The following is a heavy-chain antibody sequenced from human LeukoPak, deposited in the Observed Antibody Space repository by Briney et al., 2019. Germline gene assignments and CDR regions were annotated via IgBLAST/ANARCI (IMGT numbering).Heavy chain of an antibody. CDR3: ARGLGYCSSTRCYGSLYYYYYMDV. D-gene: IGHD2-2*01. CDR1: GGSISSSSYY. J-gene: IGHJ6*03. Sequence: SETLSLTCTVSGGSISSSSYYWGWIRQPPGKGLEWVGRIYFSGRTSYNPSLRRRVTISVDKSKIQFSLKLSSVTGAETAVYYCARGLGYCSSTRCYGSLYYYYYMDVWGKGTTVTVYS. V-gene: IGHV4-39*07. CDR2: IYFSGRT.